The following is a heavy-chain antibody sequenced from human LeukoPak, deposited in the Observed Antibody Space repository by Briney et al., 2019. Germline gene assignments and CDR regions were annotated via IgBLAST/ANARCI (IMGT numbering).Heavy chain of an antibody. CDR1: GFTLSNDW. J-gene: IGHJ4*02. CDR2: ISGDGSST. CDR3: VVGGGIY. Sequence: GGSLRLSCAASGFTLSNDWTHWVRQAPGKGLVWVSRISGDGSSTMYADSVKGRFTISRDNAKNTLHLQMNSLSADDTAVYYCVVGGGIYWGQGTLVTVSS. V-gene: IGHV3-74*03. D-gene: IGHD1-26*01.